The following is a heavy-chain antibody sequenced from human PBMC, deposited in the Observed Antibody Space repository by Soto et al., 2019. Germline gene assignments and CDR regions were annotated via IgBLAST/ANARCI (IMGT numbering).Heavy chain of an antibody. CDR1: GFTFSSYS. Sequence: GGSLRLSCAASGFTFSSYSMNWVRQAPGKGLEWVSSISSSSSYIYYADSVKGRFTISRDNAKNSLYLQMNSLRAEDTAVYYCARVKYCSGGSCYEPLDGGPVDYWGQGTLVTVSS. CDR3: ARVKYCSGGSCYEPLDGGPVDY. CDR2: ISSSSSYI. J-gene: IGHJ4*02. V-gene: IGHV3-21*01. D-gene: IGHD2-15*01.